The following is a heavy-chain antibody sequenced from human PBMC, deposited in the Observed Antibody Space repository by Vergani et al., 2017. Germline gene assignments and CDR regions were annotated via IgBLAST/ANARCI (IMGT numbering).Heavy chain of an antibody. Sequence: QVQLQESGPGLVKPSETLSLTCTVSGGSISSYYWSWIRQPPGKGLEWIGYIYYSGSTNYNPSLKSRVTISVDTSKNQFSLKLSSVTAADTAVYYCAGVYGCNSGGFDYWGQGTLVTVSS. CDR3: AGVYGCNSGGFDY. D-gene: IGHD4-23*01. CDR1: GGSISSYY. V-gene: IGHV4-59*01. J-gene: IGHJ4*02. CDR2: IYYSGST.